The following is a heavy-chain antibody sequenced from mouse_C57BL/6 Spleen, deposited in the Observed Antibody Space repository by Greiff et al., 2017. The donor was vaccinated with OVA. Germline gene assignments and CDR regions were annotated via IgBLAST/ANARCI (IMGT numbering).Heavy chain of an antibody. J-gene: IGHJ4*01. CDR2: INPSNGGT. CDR3: ARSRGNGYNAMDY. Sequence: QVQLQHPGTELVKPGASVKLSCKASGYTFTSYWMHWVKQRPGQGLEWIGCINPSNGGTNYNEKFKSKATLTVDKSSRTAYMQLSSLTSEDSAVYECARSRGNGYNAMDYWGQGTSVTVSS. V-gene: IGHV1-53*01. CDR1: GYTFTSYW.